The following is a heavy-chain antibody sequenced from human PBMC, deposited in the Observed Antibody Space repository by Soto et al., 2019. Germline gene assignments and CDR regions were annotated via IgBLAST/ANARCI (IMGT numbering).Heavy chain of an antibody. D-gene: IGHD3-22*01. CDR2: IWYDGSNK. CDR1: GFTFSSYG. Sequence: QVQLVESGGGVVQPGRSLRLSCAASGFTFSSYGMHWVRQAPGKGLEWVAVIWYDGSNKYYADSVKGRFTISRDNSKNTLYLKMNSLRAEDTAVYYCARGAPMIVVGGPFDYWGQGTLVTVSS. CDR3: ARGAPMIVVGGPFDY. J-gene: IGHJ4*02. V-gene: IGHV3-33*01.